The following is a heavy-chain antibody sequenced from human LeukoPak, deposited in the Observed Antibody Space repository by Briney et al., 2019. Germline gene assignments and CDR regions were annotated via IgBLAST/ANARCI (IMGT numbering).Heavy chain of an antibody. Sequence: GGSLRLSCAASGFTVSSNYMSWVRQAPGKGLEWVSVIYSGGSAYYADSVKGRFTVSRDNSKNTLYLQMNSLRAEDTAVYYCARDGEYSYGTQFDYWGKGTLVTVSS. J-gene: IGHJ4*02. CDR2: IYSGGSA. V-gene: IGHV3-53*01. D-gene: IGHD5-18*01. CDR1: GFTVSSNY. CDR3: ARDGEYSYGTQFDY.